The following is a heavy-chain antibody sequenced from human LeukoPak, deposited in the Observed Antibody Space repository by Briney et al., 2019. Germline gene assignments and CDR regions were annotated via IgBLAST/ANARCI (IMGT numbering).Heavy chain of an antibody. D-gene: IGHD3-22*01. CDR1: GYTFTGYY. V-gene: IGHV1-2*02. J-gene: IGHJ4*02. Sequence: ASVKVSCKASGYTFTGYYMHWVRQAPGQGLEWMGWINPNSGGTNYAQKFQGRVTMTRDTSISTAYMELSRLRSDDTAVYYCARVPYDSSGYYPEWGQGTLVTVSS. CDR3: ARVPYDSSGYYPE. CDR2: INPNSGGT.